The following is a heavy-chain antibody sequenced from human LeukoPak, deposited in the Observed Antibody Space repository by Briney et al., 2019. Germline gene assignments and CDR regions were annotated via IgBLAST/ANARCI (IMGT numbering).Heavy chain of an antibody. V-gene: IGHV1-46*01. CDR2: INPSGGST. CDR1: GYTFTSYY. D-gene: IGHD2-15*01. CDR3: AREENCSGGSCYGWFDP. Sequence: GASVKVSCKASGYTFTSYYMHWMRQAPGQGLEWMGIINPSGGSTSYAQKFQGRVTMTRDTSTSTVYMELSSLRSEDTAVYYCAREENCSGGSCYGWFDPWGQGTLVTVSS. J-gene: IGHJ5*02.